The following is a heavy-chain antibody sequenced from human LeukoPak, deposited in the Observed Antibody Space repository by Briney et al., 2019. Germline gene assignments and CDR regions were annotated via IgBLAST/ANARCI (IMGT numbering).Heavy chain of an antibody. CDR3: ARDRDTNAIVY. Sequence: SETLSLTCTVSGGSISSSSYYWGWIRQPPGKGLEWIGSIYYSGGTYYNPSLKSRVTISVDTSKNQFSLKLSSVTAADTAVYYCARDRDTNAIVYWGQGTLVTVSS. CDR1: GGSISSSSYY. V-gene: IGHV4-39*07. CDR2: IYYSGGT. J-gene: IGHJ4*02. D-gene: IGHD1-1*01.